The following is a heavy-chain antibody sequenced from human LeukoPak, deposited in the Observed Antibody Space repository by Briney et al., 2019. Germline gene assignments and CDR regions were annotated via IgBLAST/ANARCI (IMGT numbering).Heavy chain of an antibody. CDR2: INTSGNT. Sequence: SETLSLTCTVSGGSISSYYWSWIRQPAGKGLEWIGRINTSGNTNYNPSLKSRVTMSVDTTKNQVSLKLSSVTAADTAVYYCAKEKDYGDSRGLDPWGQGTLVTVSS. V-gene: IGHV4-4*07. CDR1: GGSISSYY. D-gene: IGHD4-17*01. CDR3: AKEKDYGDSRGLDP. J-gene: IGHJ5*02.